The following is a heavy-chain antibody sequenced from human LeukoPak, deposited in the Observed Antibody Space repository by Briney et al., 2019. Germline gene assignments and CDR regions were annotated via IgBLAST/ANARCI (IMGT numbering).Heavy chain of an antibody. CDR3: ARGGSAYYYGSGSYYTLYYYYGMDV. CDR2: IYTSGST. D-gene: IGHD3-10*01. CDR1: GGSISSYY. Sequence: PSETLSLTCTVSGGSISSYYWSWIRQPAGKGLEWIGRIYTSGSTNYNPSLKSRVTMSVDTSKNQSSLKLSSVTAADTAVYYCARGGSAYYYGSGSYYTLYYYYGMDVWGQGTTVTVSS. J-gene: IGHJ6*02. V-gene: IGHV4-4*07.